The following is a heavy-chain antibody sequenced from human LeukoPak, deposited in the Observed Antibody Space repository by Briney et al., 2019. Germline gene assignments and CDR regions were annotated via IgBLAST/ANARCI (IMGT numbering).Heavy chain of an antibody. CDR3: AREGRWLHFNDY. Sequence: PSETLSLTCTVSGGSISSYYWSWIRQPPGKGLEWIGYIYYSGSTNYNPSLKSRVTISVDTSKNQFSLKLSSVTAADTAVYYCAREGRWLHFNDYWGQGTLVTVSS. V-gene: IGHV4-59*12. J-gene: IGHJ4*02. CDR2: IYYSGST. D-gene: IGHD5-24*01. CDR1: GGSISSYY.